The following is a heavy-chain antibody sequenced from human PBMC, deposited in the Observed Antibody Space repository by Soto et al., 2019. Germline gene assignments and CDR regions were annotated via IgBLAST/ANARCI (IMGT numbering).Heavy chain of an antibody. CDR3: ASPPSGYYRQYYFDY. CDR1: GFTFSSYA. V-gene: IGHV3-23*01. D-gene: IGHD3-3*01. Sequence: GSLRLSCAASGFTFSSYAMSWVRQAPGKGLEWVSAISGSGGSTYYADSVKGRFTISRDNSKNTLYLQMNSLRAEDTAVYYCASPPSGYYRQYYFDYWGQGTLVTVSS. CDR2: ISGSGGST. J-gene: IGHJ4*02.